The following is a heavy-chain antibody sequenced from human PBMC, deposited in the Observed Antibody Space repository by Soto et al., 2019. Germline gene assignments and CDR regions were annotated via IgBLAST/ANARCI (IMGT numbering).Heavy chain of an antibody. V-gene: IGHV3-30*18. D-gene: IGHD2-15*01. CDR2: ISYDGSNK. CDR1: GFTFSSYG. J-gene: IGHJ6*02. CDR3: AKDQVVVVVAAADPDYYYYYGMDV. Sequence: QVQLVESGGGVVQPGRSLRLSCAASGFTFSSYGMHWARQAPGKGLEWVAVISYDGSNKYYADSVKGRFTISRDTSKNTLYLQMNSLRAEDTAVYYCAKDQVVVVVAAADPDYYYYYGMDVWGQGTTVTVSS.